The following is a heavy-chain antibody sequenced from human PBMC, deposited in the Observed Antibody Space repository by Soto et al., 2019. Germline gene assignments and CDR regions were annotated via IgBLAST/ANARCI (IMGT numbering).Heavy chain of an antibody. CDR3: ARESGGATATLDYYYFHMDV. D-gene: IGHD5-12*01. Sequence: QVQLVQSGAEVRKPGASVTVSCRSSGDSFNDYYIHWVRQAPEQGFEWMGWINPNGGVTKYAQKFQGWVSMTRDTSIRTVYMQLSRLRSDDTAVYYCARESGGATATLDYYYFHMDVWGTGTTVTVSS. J-gene: IGHJ6*03. CDR1: GDSFNDYY. CDR2: INPNGGVT. V-gene: IGHV1-2*04.